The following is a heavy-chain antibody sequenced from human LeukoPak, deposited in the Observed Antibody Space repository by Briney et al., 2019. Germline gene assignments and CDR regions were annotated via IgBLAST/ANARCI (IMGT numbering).Heavy chain of an antibody. CDR2: IYYSGST. V-gene: IGHV4-59*08. Sequence: SETLSLTCTVSGGSISSYYWSWIRQPPGKGLEWIGYIYYSGSTNYNPSLKSRVTISVDTSKNQFSPKLSSVTAADTAVYYCARLYSGYDWDYWGQGTLVTVSS. D-gene: IGHD5-12*01. CDR3: ARLYSGYDWDY. J-gene: IGHJ4*02. CDR1: GGSISSYY.